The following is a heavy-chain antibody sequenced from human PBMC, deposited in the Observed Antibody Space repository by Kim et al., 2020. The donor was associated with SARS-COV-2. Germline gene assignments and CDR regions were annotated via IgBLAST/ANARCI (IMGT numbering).Heavy chain of an antibody. V-gene: IGHV3-23*01. Sequence: GGSLRLSCAASGLTFSNYGMSWVRQAPGKGLEWVSGISGNGGTTEYADSVKGRFTLSRYNSKNMVYLQMKSLRPDDTAVYYCAKVGSNMAVCVLDCWGQGTLVSVSS. CDR2: ISGNGGTT. J-gene: IGHJ4*02. CDR1: GLTFSNYG. CDR3: AKVGSNMAVCVLDC. D-gene: IGHD3-10*01.